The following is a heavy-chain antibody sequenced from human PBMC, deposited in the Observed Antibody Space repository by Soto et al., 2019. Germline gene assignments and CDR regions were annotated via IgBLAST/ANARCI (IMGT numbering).Heavy chain of an antibody. D-gene: IGHD3-3*01. CDR1: GGSVSSESHY. V-gene: IGHV4-61*01. CDR3: ASYQYDCRCGSYYYAMEV. Sequence: SETLSLTCTVSGGSVSSESHYWSWIRQTPGKGLEWLGYIYYTGNTNYNPSLKGRVTMSVDTSRDQVSLRLRFVTRADTAVYYCASYQYDCRCGSYYYAMEVWGQGTKVTVSS. CDR2: IYYTGNT. J-gene: IGHJ6*02.